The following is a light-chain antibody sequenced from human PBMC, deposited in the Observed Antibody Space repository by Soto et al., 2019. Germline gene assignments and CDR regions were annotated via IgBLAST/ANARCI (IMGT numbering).Light chain of an antibody. J-gene: IGKJ2*01. CDR1: QSISRL. CDR2: AAS. V-gene: IGKV1-39*01. CDR3: QQSSSTPPYT. Sequence: DIQMTQSPSSLSASVGDRVTITCRASQSISRLLNWYQQKPGKAPELLVYAASTLQSGVPSRFSGSGSGTDFTLTISSLQPEDFATYYCQQSSSTPPYTFGQGTKVEIK.